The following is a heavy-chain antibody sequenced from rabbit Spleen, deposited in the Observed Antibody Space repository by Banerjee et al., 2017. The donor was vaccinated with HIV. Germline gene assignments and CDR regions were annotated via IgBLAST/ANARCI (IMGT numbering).Heavy chain of an antibody. CDR2: INMVTGKS. Sequence: QEQLEESGGGLVKPEGSLTLTCKASGVSFSDKDVMCWVRQAPGKGLEWIACINMVTGKSVYATWAKGRFIMSRTSSTKVTLQMTSLTAADTATYFCARDTGSSFSSYGMDLWGQGPLVTVS. CDR3: ARDTGSSFSSYGMDL. V-gene: IGHV1S45*01. D-gene: IGHD8-1*01. J-gene: IGHJ6*01. CDR1: GVSFSDKDV.